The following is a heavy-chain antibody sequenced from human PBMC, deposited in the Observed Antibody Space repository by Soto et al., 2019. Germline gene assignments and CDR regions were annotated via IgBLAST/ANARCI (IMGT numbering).Heavy chain of an antibody. Sequence: XSVKVSCKTSGYTFTEYDINWVRQAPGQGTEYMGXVSPENRNAGYXXQFRGRVXXXADTSINTVYLELTTLTYEDTAVYYCEVTTGYWGQGTMVTSPQ. CDR2: VSPENRNA. J-gene: IGHJ4*02. D-gene: IGHD4-17*01. V-gene: IGHV1-8*01. CDR3: EVTTGY. CDR1: GYTFTEYD.